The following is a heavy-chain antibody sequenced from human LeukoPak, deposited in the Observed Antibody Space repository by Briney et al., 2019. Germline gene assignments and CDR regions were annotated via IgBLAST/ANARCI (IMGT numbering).Heavy chain of an antibody. D-gene: IGHD4-23*01. Sequence: SETLSLTCAVYGGSFSGYYWSWIRQPPGKGLEWIGEINHSGSTNYNPSLKSRVTISVDTSKNQFSLKLSSVTAADTAVYYCARGRFGSRTTVVTRVRYFDLWGRGTLVTVSS. J-gene: IGHJ2*01. CDR1: GGSFSGYY. V-gene: IGHV4-34*01. CDR3: ARGRFGSRTTVVTRVRYFDL. CDR2: INHSGST.